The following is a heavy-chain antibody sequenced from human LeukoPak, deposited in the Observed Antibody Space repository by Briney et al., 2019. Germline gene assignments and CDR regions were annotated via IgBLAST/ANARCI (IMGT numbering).Heavy chain of an antibody. CDR2: IRYDGSNK. CDR1: GFTFSSYG. J-gene: IGHJ4*02. D-gene: IGHD2-15*01. V-gene: IGHV3-30*02. Sequence: QPGGSLRLSCAASGFTFSSYGMHWVRQAPGKGLEWVAFIRYDGSNKYYADSVKGRFTISRDNSRNTLYLQMNSLRAEDTAVYYCAKEYCSGGSCLNYWGQGTLVTASS. CDR3: AKEYCSGGSCLNY.